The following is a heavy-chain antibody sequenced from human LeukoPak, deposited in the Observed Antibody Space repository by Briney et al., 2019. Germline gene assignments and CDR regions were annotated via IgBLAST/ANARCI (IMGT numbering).Heavy chain of an antibody. CDR2: INAGNGNT. CDR3: AKSGYCSSTRCYEGWDWFDP. D-gene: IGHD2-2*01. V-gene: IGHV1-3*01. CDR1: GYTFTSYA. Sequence: ASVKVSCKASGYTFTSYAMHWVRQAPGQRLEWMGWINAGNGNTKYSQKFQGRVTITRDTSASTAYMELSSLRAEDTAVYHCAKSGYCSSTRCYEGWDWFDPWGQGTLVTVSS. J-gene: IGHJ5*02.